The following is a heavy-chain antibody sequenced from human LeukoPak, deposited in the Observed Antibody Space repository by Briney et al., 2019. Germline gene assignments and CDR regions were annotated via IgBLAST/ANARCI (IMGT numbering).Heavy chain of an antibody. CDR1: GFTFGDYA. CDR2: IRSKAYGGTT. J-gene: IGHJ6*02. CDR3: TRDHDYGDGPLTDYYYGMDV. D-gene: IGHD4-17*01. Sequence: PGGSLRLSCTASGFTFGDYALSLFRQAPGKGLEWVGFIRSKAYGGTTEYAASVKGRFTISRDDSKSIAYLQMNSLKTEDTAVYYCTRDHDYGDGPLTDYYYGMDVWGQGTTVTVSS. V-gene: IGHV3-49*03.